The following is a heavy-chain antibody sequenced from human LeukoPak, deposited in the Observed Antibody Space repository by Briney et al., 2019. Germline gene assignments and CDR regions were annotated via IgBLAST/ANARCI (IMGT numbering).Heavy chain of an antibody. J-gene: IGHJ4*02. CDR2: MNPNNGNT. V-gene: IGHV1-8*01. CDR3: ARPSLYGDYVGSFDY. D-gene: IGHD4-17*01. CDR1: GYTFTSYD. Sequence: ASVKVSCKASGYTFTSYDLIWVRQATGQGLEWMGWMNPNNGNTDYAQKFQGRVTMTRNTSISTAYMELSRLRSDDTAVYYCARPSLYGDYVGSFDYWGQGTLVTVSS.